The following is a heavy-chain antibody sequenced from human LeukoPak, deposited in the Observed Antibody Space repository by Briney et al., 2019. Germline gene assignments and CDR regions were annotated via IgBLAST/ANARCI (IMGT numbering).Heavy chain of an antibody. D-gene: IGHD1-26*01. Sequence: SETLSLTCTVSGGSIGSYYWSWIRQPPGKGLEWIGYIYYSGSTNYNPSLKSRVTISVDTSKNQFSLKLSSVTAADTAVYYCARVFGMSGSPYFDYWGQGTLVTVSS. CDR3: ARVFGMSGSPYFDY. CDR1: GGSIGSYY. CDR2: IYYSGST. V-gene: IGHV4-59*01. J-gene: IGHJ4*02.